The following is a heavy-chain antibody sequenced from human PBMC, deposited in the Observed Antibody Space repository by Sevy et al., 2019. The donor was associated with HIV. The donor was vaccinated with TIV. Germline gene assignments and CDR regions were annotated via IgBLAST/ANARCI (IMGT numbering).Heavy chain of an antibody. CDR2: FSYGCGRI. V-gene: IGHV3-23*01. Sequence: GGSLRLSCEASGFTFSKYSMSWVRQAPGKGLEWVSTFSYGCGRINYADSVKGRFTISRDDSKNTLYLQLNSLRAEDTAVYYCAGEGCTKPHHYWGQGTLVTVSS. CDR3: AGEGCTKPHHY. D-gene: IGHD2-8*01. J-gene: IGHJ4*02. CDR1: GFTFSKYS.